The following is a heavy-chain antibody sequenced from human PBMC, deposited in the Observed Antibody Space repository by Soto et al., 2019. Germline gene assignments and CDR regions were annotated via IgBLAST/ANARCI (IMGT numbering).Heavy chain of an antibody. V-gene: IGHV4-31*03. J-gene: IGHJ4*02. CDR1: GGSISSGGYY. CDR3: ARARDEYCSSTSCYLYFDY. D-gene: IGHD2-2*01. CDR2: IYYSGST. Sequence: PSETLSLTCTVSGGSISSGGYYWSWIRQHPGKGLEWIGYIYYSGSTYYNPSLKSRVTISVDTSKNQFSLKLSSVTAADTAVYYCARARDEYCSSTSCYLYFDYWGQGTRVTVSS.